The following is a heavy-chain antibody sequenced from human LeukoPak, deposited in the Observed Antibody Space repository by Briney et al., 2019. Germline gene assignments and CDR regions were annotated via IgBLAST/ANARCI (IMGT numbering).Heavy chain of an antibody. J-gene: IGHJ4*02. CDR1: GYTFTIYA. CDR2: INTNTGNP. CDR3: VRDTLRFDY. V-gene: IGHV7-4-1*02. Sequence: ASVTVSCTASGYTFTIYAMNWVRQAPGQGLEWMGWINTNTGNPTYAQGFTGRFVFSLDTSVSTAYLQISSLKAEDTAVYYCVRDTLRFDYWGQGTLVTVSS. D-gene: IGHD2/OR15-2a*01.